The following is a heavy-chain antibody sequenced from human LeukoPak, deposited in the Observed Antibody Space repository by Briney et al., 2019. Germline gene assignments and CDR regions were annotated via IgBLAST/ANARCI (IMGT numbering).Heavy chain of an antibody. Sequence: SETLSLTCTVSGGSINTNYWTWIRQPAGKGLEWIGRIYSSGETNYNPSLKSRVTMSVDTSNNQLSLMMTSVTAADTAVFYCARTPQGDNYFDYWGQGHLVIVSS. CDR3: ARTPQGDNYFDY. D-gene: IGHD3-9*01. CDR1: GGSINTNY. J-gene: IGHJ4*02. V-gene: IGHV4-4*07. CDR2: IYSSGET.